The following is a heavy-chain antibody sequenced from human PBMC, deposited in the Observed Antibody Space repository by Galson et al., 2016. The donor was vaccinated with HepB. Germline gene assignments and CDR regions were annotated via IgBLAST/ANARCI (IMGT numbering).Heavy chain of an antibody. Sequence: QSGAEVKKPGESLRISCKGSGYSFTSYWITWVRQMPGKGLEWMGRIDPSDSYTNYSPSFQGHITISADKSISTAYLQWSSLKASDTAMYYCAKQPLYYETSRNGGYWGQGSLVTVTS. CDR1: GYSFTSYW. J-gene: IGHJ4*02. CDR2: IDPSDSYT. D-gene: IGHD3-22*01. V-gene: IGHV5-10-1*01. CDR3: AKQPLYYETSRNGGY.